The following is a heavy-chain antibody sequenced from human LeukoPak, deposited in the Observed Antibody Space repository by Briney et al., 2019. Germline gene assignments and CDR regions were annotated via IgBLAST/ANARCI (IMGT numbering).Heavy chain of an antibody. Sequence: GGSLRLSCAASGFTISSNYMSWVRQAPGKGLEWVSVIYSGGSTYYADSVKGRFTISRDNSKNTLYLQMNSLRAEDTAVYYCARDLTGRIDYWGQGTLVTVSS. D-gene: IGHD3-9*01. CDR2: IYSGGST. V-gene: IGHV3-53*01. CDR1: GFTISSNY. CDR3: ARDLTGRIDY. J-gene: IGHJ4*02.